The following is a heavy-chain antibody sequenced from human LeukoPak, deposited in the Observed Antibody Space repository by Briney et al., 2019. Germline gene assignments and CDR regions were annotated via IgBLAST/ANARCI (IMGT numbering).Heavy chain of an antibody. CDR2: IIPILGIA. V-gene: IGHV1-69*04. CDR3: ARAKYYYDSSGYRDY. J-gene: IGHJ4*02. Sequence: GASVKVSCKAFGGTFSSYAISWVRQAPGQGLEWMGRIIPILGIANYAQKFQGRVTITADKSTSTAYMELSSLRSEDTAVYYCARAKYYYDSSGYRDYWGQGTLVTVSS. D-gene: IGHD3-22*01. CDR1: GGTFSSYA.